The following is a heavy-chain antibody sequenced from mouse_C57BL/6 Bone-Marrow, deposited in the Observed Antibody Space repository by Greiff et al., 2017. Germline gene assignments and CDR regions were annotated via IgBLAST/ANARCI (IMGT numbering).Heavy chain of an antibody. V-gene: IGHV1-81*01. CDR3: ARSPLYYYGLY. D-gene: IGHD1-1*01. J-gene: IGHJ2*01. Sequence: VQLQQSGAELARPGASVKLSCKASGYTFTSYGISWVKQRTGQGLEWIGEIYPRSGNTYYNEKFKGKATLTGDKSSSTAYMELRSLTSEDSAVYFCARSPLYYYGLYWGQGTTLTVSS. CDR1: GYTFTSYG. CDR2: IYPRSGNT.